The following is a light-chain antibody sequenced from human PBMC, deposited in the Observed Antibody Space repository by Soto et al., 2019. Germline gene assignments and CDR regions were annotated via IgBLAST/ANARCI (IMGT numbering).Light chain of an antibody. CDR1: QSISSN. J-gene: IGKJ5*01. V-gene: IGKV3-15*01. CDR3: QQRSNWIT. CDR2: RTS. Sequence: EIVMTQSPATLSVSPGERATLSCRASQSISSNLAWYQQKPGQAPRLLMFRTSSRATGFPARFSGSGSGTEFTLTISSLEPEDFAVYYCQQRSNWITFGQGTRLEI.